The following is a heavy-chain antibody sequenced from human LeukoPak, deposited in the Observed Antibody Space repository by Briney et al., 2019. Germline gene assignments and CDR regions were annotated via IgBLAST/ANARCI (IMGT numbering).Heavy chain of an antibody. V-gene: IGHV1-2*02. CDR3: TRYMDRGGLDL. J-gene: IGHJ5*02. D-gene: IGHD3-10*01. CDR2: INPNSGGT. Sequence: GASVKVSCKASGYTFTRYYMHWVRQAPGQGLEWVGWINPNSGGTNYAQKFQGRVTMNRDGSISTAYMELSRLISDGTAVYYCTRYMDRGGLDLWGQGTLVTVSS. CDR1: GYTFTRYY.